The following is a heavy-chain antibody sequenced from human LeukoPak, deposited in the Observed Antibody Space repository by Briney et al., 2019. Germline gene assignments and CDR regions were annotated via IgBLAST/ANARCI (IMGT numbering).Heavy chain of an antibody. CDR1: GFTVSTNY. CDR2: IYTDGST. D-gene: IGHD2-2*01. Sequence: GGSLRLSCAASGFTVSTNYMTWVRQAPGKGLEWVLVIYTDGSTYYADSVKGRFTISRDNSENTLFLQMNSLKIEDTAVYYCARLPSSWGQGTLVTVSS. CDR3: ARLPSS. J-gene: IGHJ5*02. V-gene: IGHV3-66*02.